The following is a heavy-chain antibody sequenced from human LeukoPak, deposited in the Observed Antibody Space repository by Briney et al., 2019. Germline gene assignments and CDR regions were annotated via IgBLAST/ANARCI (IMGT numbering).Heavy chain of an antibody. V-gene: IGHV1-69*04. CDR3: ARDYYDSSGYFDY. J-gene: IGHJ4*02. CDR2: IIPILGIA. Sequence: SVKVSCKASGGTFSSYAISWVRQAPGQGLEWTGRIIPILGIANYAQKFQGRVTITADDSTSTAYMELSSLRSEDTAVYYCARDYYDSSGYFDYWGQGTLVTVSS. D-gene: IGHD3-22*01. CDR1: GGTFSSYA.